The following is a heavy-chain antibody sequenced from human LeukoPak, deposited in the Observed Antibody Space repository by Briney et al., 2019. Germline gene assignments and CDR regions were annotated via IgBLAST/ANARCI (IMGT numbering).Heavy chain of an antibody. CDR2: MNPNSGNT. CDR1: GYTFTSYD. CDR3: ARGTGYCSSTSCYPSSHYYGMDV. J-gene: IGHJ6*02. Sequence: ASVKVSCKASGYTFTSYDINWVRQATGQGLEWMGWMNPNSGNTGYAQKFQGRVTMTRNTSISTAYMELSSLRSEDTAVYYCARGTGYCSSTSCYPSSHYYGMDVWGQGTTVTVSS. D-gene: IGHD2-2*01. V-gene: IGHV1-8*01.